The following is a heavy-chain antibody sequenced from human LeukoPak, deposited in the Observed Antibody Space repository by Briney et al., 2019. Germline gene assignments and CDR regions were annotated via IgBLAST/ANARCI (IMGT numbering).Heavy chain of an antibody. V-gene: IGHV3-9*01. CDR2: ISWNSGSI. CDR3: AKSDSSSWYLPFDY. J-gene: IGHJ4*02. Sequence: GRSLRLSCAASGFTFDDYAMHWVRQAPGKGLEWVSGISWNSGSIGYADSVKGRFTISRGNAKNSLYLQMNSLRAEDTALYYCAKSDSSSWYLPFDYWGQGTLVTVSS. CDR1: GFTFDDYA. D-gene: IGHD6-13*01.